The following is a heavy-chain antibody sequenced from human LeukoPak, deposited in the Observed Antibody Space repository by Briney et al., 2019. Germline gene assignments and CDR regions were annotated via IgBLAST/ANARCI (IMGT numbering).Heavy chain of an antibody. CDR2: ISAYNGNT. D-gene: IGHD1-26*01. Sequence: GASVKVSCKASGYTFTIYGISCVRQAPGQGLEWMGWISAYNGNTNYAQKRQGRVTMTTDPSTITAYMELRSLGSDDTAVYYCARGGWSYYRQAIDYWGQGTLVTVSS. J-gene: IGHJ4*02. CDR3: ARGGWSYYRQAIDY. V-gene: IGHV1-18*01. CDR1: GYTFTIYG.